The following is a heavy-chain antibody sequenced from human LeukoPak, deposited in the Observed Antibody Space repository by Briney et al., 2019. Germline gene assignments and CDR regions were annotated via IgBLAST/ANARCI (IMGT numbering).Heavy chain of an antibody. Sequence: GGSLRLSPAASGFTFTNYRLNWVRHAPGKGLVSVSRLSNDGSSTGYVDSVKGRFTISRDNAKNTVYLQINSLRAEDTAVYYCTRGYRTSSEAHYGMDVWGQGTTVTVSS. V-gene: IGHV3-74*01. CDR2: LSNDGSST. CDR3: TRGYRTSSEAHYGMDV. CDR1: GFTFTNYR. D-gene: IGHD6-6*01. J-gene: IGHJ6*02.